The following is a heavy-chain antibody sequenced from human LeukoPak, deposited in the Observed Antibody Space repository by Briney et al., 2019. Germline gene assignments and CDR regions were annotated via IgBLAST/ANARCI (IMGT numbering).Heavy chain of an antibody. J-gene: IGHJ6*03. V-gene: IGHV3-11*04. CDR3: ATTLSGWSPPQTSYYSYYMDV. CDR1: GFTFSDYY. CDR2: ISSSGSTI. Sequence: GGSLRLSCAASGFTFSDYYMSWIRQAPGKGLEWVSYISSSGSTIYYADSVKGRFTISRDNAKNSLYLQMNSLRVEDTAVYYCATTLSGWSPPQTSYYSYYMDVWGKGTTVTISS. D-gene: IGHD6-19*01.